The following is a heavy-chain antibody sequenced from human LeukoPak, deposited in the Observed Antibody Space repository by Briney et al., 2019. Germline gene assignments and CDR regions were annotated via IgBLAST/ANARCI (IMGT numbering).Heavy chain of an antibody. CDR3: ARDRGPAPDAFDI. CDR1: GFTFSSYA. V-gene: IGHV3-23*01. Sequence: GGSLRLSCAASGFTFSSYAMSWVRQAPGKGLEWVSAISGSGGSTYYADSVKGRFTISRDNSKNTLYLQMNSLRAEDTAVYYCARDRGPAPDAFDIWGQGTMVTVSS. CDR2: ISGSGGST. D-gene: IGHD2-2*01. J-gene: IGHJ3*02.